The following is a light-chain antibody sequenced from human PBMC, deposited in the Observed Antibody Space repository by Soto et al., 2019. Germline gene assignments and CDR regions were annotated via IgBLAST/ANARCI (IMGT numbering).Light chain of an antibody. J-gene: IGKJ1*01. CDR1: QSVSSN. CDR2: GAS. CDR3: QQRSSWPT. Sequence: EIVMTQSPATLSLSPGDRATLSCRATQSVSSNLAWYQQKPGQAPRLLIYGASTRATGIPARFSGSGSGTEFTLTISRLEPEDSAVYYCQQRSSWPTFGQGTKVDI. V-gene: IGKV3-15*01.